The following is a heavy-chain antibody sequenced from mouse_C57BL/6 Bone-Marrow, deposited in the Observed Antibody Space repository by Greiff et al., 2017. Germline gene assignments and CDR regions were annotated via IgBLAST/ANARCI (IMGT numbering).Heavy chain of an antibody. D-gene: IGHD2-3*01. CDR3: ARSGGYSPYCYFDV. V-gene: IGHV1-20*01. CDR2: INPYNGDT. CDR1: GYSFTGYF. Sequence: VQLQQSGPELVKPGDSVKISCKASGYSFTGYFMNWVMQSHGKSLEWIGRINPYNGDTFYNQKFKGKATLTVAKSSRTAHMELRSLTSEDSAVYYFARSGGYSPYCYFDVWGTGTSVTVSS. J-gene: IGHJ1*03.